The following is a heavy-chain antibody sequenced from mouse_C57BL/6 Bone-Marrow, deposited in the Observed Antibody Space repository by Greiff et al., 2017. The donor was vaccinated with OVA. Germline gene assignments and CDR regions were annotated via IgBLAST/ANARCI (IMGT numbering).Heavy chain of an antibody. Sequence: QVQLKESGAELVRPGTSVKVSCKASGYAFTNYLIEWVKQRPGQGLEWIGVINPGSGGTNYNAKFKGQAPLTADKSSSTAYLQLSSLTSEDAAVYFCARKGGDDPFAYWGQGTLVTVSA. CDR1: GYAFTNYL. CDR2: INPGSGGT. V-gene: IGHV1-54*01. CDR3: ARKGGDDPFAY. D-gene: IGHD2-13*01. J-gene: IGHJ3*01.